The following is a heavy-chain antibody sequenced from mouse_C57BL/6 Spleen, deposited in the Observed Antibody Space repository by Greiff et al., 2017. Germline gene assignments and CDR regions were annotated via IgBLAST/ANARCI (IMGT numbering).Heavy chain of an antibody. V-gene: IGHV5-2*03. CDR2: INSDGGST. CDR3: ARNSNYAWFAY. CDR1: EYEFPSHD. J-gene: IGHJ3*01. D-gene: IGHD2-5*01. Sequence: EVKLVESGGGLVQPGESLKLSCESNEYEFPSHDMSWVRKTPEKRLELVAAINSDGGSTYYPDTMESRFIISRDNTKKTLYLQMSRLRSEDTALYYCARNSNYAWFAYWGQGTLVTVSA.